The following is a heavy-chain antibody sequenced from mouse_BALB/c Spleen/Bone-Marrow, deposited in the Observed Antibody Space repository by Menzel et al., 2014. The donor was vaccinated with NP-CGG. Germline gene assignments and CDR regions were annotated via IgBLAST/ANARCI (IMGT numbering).Heavy chain of an antibody. CDR1: GCTFTGYY. Sequence: QVQLQQSGAELVKPGASVKLSCKASGCTFTGYYMYWVKQRPGQGLEWIGEINPSNGGTNFNEKFKSKATLTVDKSSSTAYMQLSSLTSEDSAVYYCTRSGTSWLRRSWYFDVWGAGTTVTVSS. D-gene: IGHD2-2*01. V-gene: IGHV1S81*02. J-gene: IGHJ1*01. CDR2: INPSNGGT. CDR3: TRSGTSWLRRSWYFDV.